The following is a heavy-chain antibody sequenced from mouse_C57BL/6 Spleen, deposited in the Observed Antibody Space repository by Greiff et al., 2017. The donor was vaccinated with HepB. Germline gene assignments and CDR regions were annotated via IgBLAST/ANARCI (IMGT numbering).Heavy chain of an antibody. CDR2: IDPENGDT. CDR3: IYYGYGGFAY. Sequence: VQLQQSGAELVRPGASVKLSCTASGFNIKDDYMHWVKQRPEQGLEWIGWIDPENGDTEYASKFQGKATITADTSSNTAYLQLSSLTSEDTAVYYCIYYGYGGFAYWGQGTLVTVSA. CDR1: GFNIKDDY. J-gene: IGHJ3*01. V-gene: IGHV14-4*01. D-gene: IGHD2-2*01.